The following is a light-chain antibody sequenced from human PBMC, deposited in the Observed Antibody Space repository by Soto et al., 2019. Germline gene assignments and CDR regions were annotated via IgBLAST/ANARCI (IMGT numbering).Light chain of an antibody. CDR3: QQYASSRT. CDR2: GAS. Sequence: EIVLTQSPATLSLSPGEGATLSCRASQSVAIYLAWYQRKPGQAPRLLIYGASTRAAGIPDRFSGSGSGTDFTLTISRLEPADFAVYYCQQYASSRTFGQGTKVDIK. J-gene: IGKJ1*01. CDR1: QSVAIY. V-gene: IGKV3-20*01.